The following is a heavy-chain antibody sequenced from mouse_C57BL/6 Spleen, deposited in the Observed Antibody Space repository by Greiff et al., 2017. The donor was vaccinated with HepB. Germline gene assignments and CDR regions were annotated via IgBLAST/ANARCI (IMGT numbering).Heavy chain of an antibody. D-gene: IGHD3-3*01. Sequence: EPGPGILQSSQTLSLTCSFSGFSLSTSGMGVSWIRQPSGMGLEWLAHIYWDDDKRYNPSLKSRLTISKDTSRNRVFLELTSVDTADTATYYCARRAGGWFAGWGQGTLVTVST. CDR2: IYWDDDK. V-gene: IGHV8-12*01. J-gene: IGHJ3*01. CDR3: ARRAGGWFAG. CDR1: GFSLSTSGMG.